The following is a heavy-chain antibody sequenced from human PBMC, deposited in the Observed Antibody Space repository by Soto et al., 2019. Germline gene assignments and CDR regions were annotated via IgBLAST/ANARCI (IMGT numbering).Heavy chain of an antibody. J-gene: IGHJ4*02. CDR1: GFTVSSNY. D-gene: IGHD1-26*01. CDR3: ARGYSGSYPYFDY. CDR2: IYSGGST. V-gene: IGHV3-53*01. Sequence: GGSLRLSCAASGFTVSSNYMSWVRQAPGKGLEWVSVIYSGGSTYYADSVKGRFTISRDNSKNTLYLQMNSLRAEDTAVCYCARGYSGSYPYFDYWGQGTLVTVSS.